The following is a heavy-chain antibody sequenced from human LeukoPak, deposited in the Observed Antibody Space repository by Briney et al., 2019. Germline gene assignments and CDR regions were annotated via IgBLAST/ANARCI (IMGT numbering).Heavy chain of an antibody. CDR2: IYTSGST. CDR3: ATLAAQPYYYYMDV. J-gene: IGHJ6*03. Sequence: SETLSLTCTVSGGSISSYYWSWIRQPAGKGLEWIGRIYTSGSTNYNPSLKSRVTMSVDTSKNQFSLKLSSVTAADTAVYYCATLAAQPYYYYMDVWGKGTTVTVSS. CDR1: GGSISSYY. V-gene: IGHV4-4*07. D-gene: IGHD6-6*01.